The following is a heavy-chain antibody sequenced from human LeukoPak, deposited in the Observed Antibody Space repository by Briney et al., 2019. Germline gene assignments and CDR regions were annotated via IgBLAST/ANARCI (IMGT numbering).Heavy chain of an antibody. CDR1: GYTFTGYY. V-gene: IGHV1-2*02. CDR3: ARVWPCANGVCPDVFEY. CDR2: IIPNSGGT. J-gene: IGHJ4*02. D-gene: IGHD2-8*01. Sequence: ASVKVSCKASGYTFTGYYMHWVRQAPGQGLEWMGWIIPNSGGTHYAQKFQGRVTMTRDTSISSAYMELSSLASDDTAVYYCARVWPCANGVCPDVFEYWGQGTLVTVSS.